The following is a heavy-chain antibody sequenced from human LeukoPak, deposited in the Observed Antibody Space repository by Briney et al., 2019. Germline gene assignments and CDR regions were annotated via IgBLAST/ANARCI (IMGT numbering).Heavy chain of an antibody. V-gene: IGHV4-39*01. CDR2: IYFGGTT. CDR1: SVSISDSNYF. Sequence: SETLSLTCTVSSVSISDSNYFWGWIRQPPGKGLQWIGSIYFGGTTYYNAPLKSRVTTSVDTSKNQFSLKLTSVTAADTAVYFCARRSDSGSDDGEDYFDYWGQGTLVTVSS. CDR3: ARRSDSGSDDGEDYFDY. D-gene: IGHD1-26*01. J-gene: IGHJ4*02.